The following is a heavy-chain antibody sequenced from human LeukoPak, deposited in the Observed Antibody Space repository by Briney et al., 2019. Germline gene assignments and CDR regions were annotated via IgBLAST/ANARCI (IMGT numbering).Heavy chain of an antibody. V-gene: IGHV3-30*18. Sequence: GVTLRLSCAASGFSISNYGMHWVRQAPGKGLEWVAVISYDGSKKFYGDSLKGRFTISRDISQNTLYLQMNSLTVEDAAVYSCAKEIFTAAAGRAFFDYWGLGTLVTVSS. CDR1: GFSISNYG. D-gene: IGHD6-13*01. J-gene: IGHJ4*02. CDR3: AKEIFTAAAGRAFFDY. CDR2: ISYDGSKK.